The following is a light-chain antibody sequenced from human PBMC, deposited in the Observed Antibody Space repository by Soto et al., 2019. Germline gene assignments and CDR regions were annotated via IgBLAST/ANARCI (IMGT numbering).Light chain of an antibody. CDR2: QAS. J-gene: IGKJ2*01. V-gene: IGKV1-5*03. Sequence: DIQMTPSPSTLSAFVGDRVTITCRASQSVSNWLAWYQQKPGKVPKLLIFQASTLETGVPSRFSGSGSGTEFTLSISSLQPDDFATYYCQHYDVYPYTFGQGTKLEIK. CDR1: QSVSNW. CDR3: QHYDVYPYT.